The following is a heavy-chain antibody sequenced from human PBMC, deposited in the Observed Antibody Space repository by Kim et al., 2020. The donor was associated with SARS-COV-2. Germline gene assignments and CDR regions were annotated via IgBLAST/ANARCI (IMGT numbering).Heavy chain of an antibody. Sequence: SETLSLTCTVSGGSISSGGYYWSWIRQHPGKGLEWIGYIYYSGSTYYNPSLKSRVTISVDTSKNQFSLKLSSVTAADTAVYYCARTIKIQLKGDAFDIWGQGTMVTVSS. CDR1: GGSISSGGYY. J-gene: IGHJ3*02. V-gene: IGHV4-31*03. D-gene: IGHD5-18*01. CDR2: IYYSGST. CDR3: ARTIKIQLKGDAFDI.